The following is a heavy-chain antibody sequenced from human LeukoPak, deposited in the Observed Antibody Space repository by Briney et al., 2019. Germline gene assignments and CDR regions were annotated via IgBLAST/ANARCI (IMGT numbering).Heavy chain of an antibody. CDR1: GFTFSSYA. CDR2: ISYDGSNK. J-gene: IGHJ3*02. CDR3: ARPYGDYAHGAFDI. D-gene: IGHD4-17*01. Sequence: PVGSLRLSCAASGFTFSSYAMHWVRQAPGKGLEWVAVISYDGSNKYYADSVKGRFTISRDNSKNTLYLQMNSLRAEDTAVYYCARPYGDYAHGAFDIWGQGTMVTVSS. V-gene: IGHV3-30*04.